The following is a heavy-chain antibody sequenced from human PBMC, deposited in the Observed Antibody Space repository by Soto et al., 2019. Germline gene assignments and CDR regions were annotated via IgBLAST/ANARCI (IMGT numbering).Heavy chain of an antibody. CDR2: IYPGDSDT. Sequence: PGESLKISCKGSGYSFTIYWIGWVRQMPGKGLEWMGIIYPGDSDTRYSPSFQGQVTISADKSISTAYLQWSSLKASDTAMYYCARQALITGTSYYYGMDVWGQGTTVTVSS. V-gene: IGHV5-51*01. CDR3: ARQALITGTSYYYGMDV. CDR1: GYSFTIYW. J-gene: IGHJ6*02. D-gene: IGHD1-20*01.